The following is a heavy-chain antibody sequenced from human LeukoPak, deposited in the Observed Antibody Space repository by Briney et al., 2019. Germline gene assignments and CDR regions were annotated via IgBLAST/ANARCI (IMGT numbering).Heavy chain of an antibody. J-gene: IGHJ4*02. Sequence: ASVKVSRKASGYTFTSYDINWVRQATGQGLEWMGWMNPNSGNTGYAQKFQGRVTMTRNTSISTAYMELSSLRSEDTAVYYCARGPRMYSGSYFGYWGQGTLVTVSS. CDR2: MNPNSGNT. D-gene: IGHD1-26*01. V-gene: IGHV1-8*01. CDR3: ARGPRMYSGSYFGY. CDR1: GYTFTSYD.